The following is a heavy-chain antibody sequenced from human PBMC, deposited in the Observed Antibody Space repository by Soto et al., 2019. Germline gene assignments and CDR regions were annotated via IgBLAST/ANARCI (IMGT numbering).Heavy chain of an antibody. D-gene: IGHD3-16*01. J-gene: IGHJ6*02. Sequence: GGSLRLSCAASGFTFSSYGMHWVRQAPGKGLEWVAVIWYDGSNKYYADSAKGRFTISRDNSKNTLYLQMNSLRAEDTAVYYCARDLRLKWPAYLPTYGMDVWGQGTTVTVSS. CDR1: GFTFSSYG. CDR3: ARDLRLKWPAYLPTYGMDV. CDR2: IWYDGSNK. V-gene: IGHV3-33*01.